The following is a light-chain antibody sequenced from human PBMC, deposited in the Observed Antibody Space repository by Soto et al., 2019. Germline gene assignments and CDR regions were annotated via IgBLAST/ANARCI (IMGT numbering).Light chain of an antibody. V-gene: IGKV1-39*01. CDR2: VAS. CDR3: QQTYSTPQT. CDR1: QNISTF. Sequence: DTQMTQSPSSLSASIGDRVTITCRASQNISTFLHWYQQKSGKSPKLLIYVASTLESGVPSRFSGSGSGTDFTLTISSLQPEDFATYYCQQTYSTPQTFGQGTKVEIK. J-gene: IGKJ1*01.